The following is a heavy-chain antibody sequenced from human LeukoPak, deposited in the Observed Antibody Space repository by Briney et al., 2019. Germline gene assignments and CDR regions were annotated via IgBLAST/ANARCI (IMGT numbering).Heavy chain of an antibody. CDR3: ASGIAAAGTGDY. V-gene: IGHV3-30*02. D-gene: IGHD6-13*01. CDR1: EPTFSSYG. Sequence: GGSLRLSCAAFEPTFSSYGMHWVRQAPGKGLEWVAFIRSDGSNKYYADSVKGRFTISRDNSKNTLFLQMNSLRAEDTAVYYCASGIAAAGTGDYWGQGTLVTVSS. CDR2: IRSDGSNK. J-gene: IGHJ4*02.